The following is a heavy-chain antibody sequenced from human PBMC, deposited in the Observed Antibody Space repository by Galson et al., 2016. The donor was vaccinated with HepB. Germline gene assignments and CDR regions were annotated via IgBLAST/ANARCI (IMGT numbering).Heavy chain of an antibody. V-gene: IGHV1-18*01. J-gene: IGHJ5*02. CDR2: ISAYNGNT. CDR1: GYTFTRYG. Sequence: SVKVSCKASGYTFTRYGISWVRQAPGQGLEWMGWISAYNGNTNYAQKLQGRVTMTTDTSTSTAYMELRNLRSDDTAVYYCAKATERVGEYDWFDPWGQGTLVTVSS. D-gene: IGHD3-10*01. CDR3: AKATERVGEYDWFDP.